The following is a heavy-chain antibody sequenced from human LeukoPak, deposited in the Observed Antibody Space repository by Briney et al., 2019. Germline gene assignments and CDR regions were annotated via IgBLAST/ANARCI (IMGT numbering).Heavy chain of an antibody. Sequence: GGSLRLSCAASEFTFSTYEMNWVRQAPGKGLEWVSAMSSSDDGRYYAASVRGRFTISRDTSRSTLYLQMNSLRAEDAAVYYCAKAPVTSCRGAFCYPFDYWGQGTLVTVSS. D-gene: IGHD2-15*01. V-gene: IGHV3-23*01. J-gene: IGHJ4*02. CDR1: EFTFSTYE. CDR2: MSSSDDGR. CDR3: AKAPVTSCRGAFCYPFDY.